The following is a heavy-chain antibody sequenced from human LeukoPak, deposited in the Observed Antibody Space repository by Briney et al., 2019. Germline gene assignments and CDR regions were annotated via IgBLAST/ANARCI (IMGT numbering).Heavy chain of an antibody. V-gene: IGHV4-4*07. Sequence: SETLSLTCTVSGGSISGYYWRWIREPAGKRLEWIGRIYTSGSTNYNPSLKSRVTMSVDTSKNQLSLKLSSVTAADMAVYHCARRGNANFFDYWGQGTLAIVSS. CDR2: IYTSGST. CDR1: GGSISGYY. CDR3: ARRGNANFFDY. J-gene: IGHJ4*02.